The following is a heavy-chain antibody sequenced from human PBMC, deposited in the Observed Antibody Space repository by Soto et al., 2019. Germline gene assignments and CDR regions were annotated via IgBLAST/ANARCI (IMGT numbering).Heavy chain of an antibody. CDR2: ILYTGST. J-gene: IGHJ4*02. D-gene: IGHD5-18*01. CDR3: ARHFGGYSYGYVFDS. V-gene: IGHV4-39*01. CDR1: GDSISSSSYY. Sequence: QLQLQESGPGLVKPSETLSLMCTVSGDSISSSSYYWGWVRQPPGKGLEWIGSILYTGSTFYNPSLSSRVTISVDTSKNQFSLKMSSVTAADTAVYYCARHFGGYSYGYVFDSWGQGSLVTVSS.